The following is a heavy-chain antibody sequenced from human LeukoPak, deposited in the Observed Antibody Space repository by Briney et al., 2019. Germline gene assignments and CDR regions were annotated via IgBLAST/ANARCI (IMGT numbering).Heavy chain of an antibody. CDR3: ARDYAGSPDY. CDR2: ISSSGSTI. V-gene: IGHV3-11*04. Sequence: PGGSLRLSCAASGFTFSDYYMSWIRQAPGKGLEWVSYISSSGSTIYYADSVKGRFTISRDNAKNTAYLQVNSLRDEDTAVYFCARDYAGSPDYWGQGTLVTVSA. CDR1: GFTFSDYY. J-gene: IGHJ4*02. D-gene: IGHD3-10*01.